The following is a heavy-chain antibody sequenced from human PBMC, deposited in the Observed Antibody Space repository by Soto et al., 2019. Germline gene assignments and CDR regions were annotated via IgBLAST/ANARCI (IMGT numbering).Heavy chain of an antibody. CDR3: AKDGRRVGPTLNWLDS. CDR1: GLSLSGYA. J-gene: IGHJ5*01. CDR2: VSGSGGTT. D-gene: IGHD1-26*01. Sequence: EVHLMESGGGLVQPGESLRLSCVVSGLSLSGYALSWVRQAPGKGLEWVSAVSGSGGTTDYADSVKGRFTISRDNSKNTLYLQMNGLRVEDTAKYFCAKDGRRVGPTLNWLDSWGQGTQVTVTS. V-gene: IGHV3-23*01.